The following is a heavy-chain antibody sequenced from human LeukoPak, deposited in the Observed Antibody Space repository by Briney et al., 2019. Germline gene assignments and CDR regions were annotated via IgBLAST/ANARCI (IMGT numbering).Heavy chain of an antibody. J-gene: IGHJ3*02. CDR2: ISSSSSYI. Sequence: NPGGSLRLSCAASGFTFSSYGMSWVRQAPGKGLEWVSSISSSSSYIYYADSVKGRFTISRDNAKNSLYLQMNSLRAEDTAVYYCARYVDTAMVNHAFDIWGQGTMVTVSS. D-gene: IGHD5-18*01. V-gene: IGHV3-21*01. CDR1: GFTFSSYG. CDR3: ARYVDTAMVNHAFDI.